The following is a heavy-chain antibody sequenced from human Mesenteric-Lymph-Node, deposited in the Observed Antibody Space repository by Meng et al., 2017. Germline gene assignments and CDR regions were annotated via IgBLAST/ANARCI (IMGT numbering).Heavy chain of an antibody. CDR1: GGSITSGGYS. D-gene: IGHD5-24*01. Sequence: QVQLQESGSRRVRPSQTLPLTCVVSGGSITSGGYSWTWLRQPPGKGLEWIGDGYHSDNPCHTPSLKSRVTISVDTSKNQFSLKLISATAADTAVYYCAREAGRDGYATPKFDYWGQRTLVTVSS. V-gene: IGHV4-30-2*01. CDR2: GYHSDNP. CDR3: AREAGRDGYATPKFDY. J-gene: IGHJ4*02.